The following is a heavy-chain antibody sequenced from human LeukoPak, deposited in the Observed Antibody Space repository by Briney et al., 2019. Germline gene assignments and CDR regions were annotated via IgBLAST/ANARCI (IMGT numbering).Heavy chain of an antibody. Sequence: ASVSVSCKASGYTFTAYYMHWVRQAPGQGGEWMGWINPNSGGTNYAQKFQGRVTITRDTSISTASMALSRLISDDTAVYYCAREESGFDYWGQGGLVGVSS. J-gene: IGHJ4*02. CDR1: GYTFTAYY. V-gene: IGHV1-2*02. D-gene: IGHD3-10*01. CDR2: INPNSGGT. CDR3: AREESGFDY.